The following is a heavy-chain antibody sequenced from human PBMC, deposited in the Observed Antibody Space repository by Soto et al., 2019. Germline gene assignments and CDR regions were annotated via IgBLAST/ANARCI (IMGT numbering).Heavy chain of an antibody. CDR1: GFTFTDFY. Sequence: EVQLVQSGGGLVQPGGSLRLSCVGSGFTFTDFYMNWVRQAPGKGLEWVANIRPDGSETNYVESVKGRFTTSRDNAKNSLSLQMNSLRADDPAVYYCAGWGGHDYNYWGQGILVTVSS. D-gene: IGHD4-4*01. V-gene: IGHV3-7*03. CDR3: AGWGGHDYNY. CDR2: IRPDGSET. J-gene: IGHJ4*02.